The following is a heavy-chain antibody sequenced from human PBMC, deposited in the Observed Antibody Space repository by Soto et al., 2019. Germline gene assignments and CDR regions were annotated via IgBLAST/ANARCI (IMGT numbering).Heavy chain of an antibody. J-gene: IGHJ3*02. V-gene: IGHV1-3*01. D-gene: IGHD3-22*01. CDR1: GYTFTIYA. Sequence: ASVKVSCKASGYTFTIYAMHWVRQAPGQRLEWMGWINAGNGNTKYAQKLQGRVTMTTDTSTSTAYMELRSLRSDDTAVYYCAREHYYDSSGYDDAFDIWGQGTMVTVSS. CDR3: AREHYYDSSGYDDAFDI. CDR2: INAGNGNT.